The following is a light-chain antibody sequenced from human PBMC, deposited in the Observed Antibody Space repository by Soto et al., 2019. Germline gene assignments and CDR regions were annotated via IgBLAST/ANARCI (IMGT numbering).Light chain of an antibody. Sequence: QSALTQPPSVSVAPGQRVTISGTGSSSNIGAGYDVHWYQQRPGTAPKLLIFASSSRPSGVPDRFSGSRSDTSASLAITGLQAEDEADYYCQSFDNSLSGSVFGGGTKLTV. CDR2: ASS. V-gene: IGLV1-40*01. CDR1: SSNIGAGYD. J-gene: IGLJ2*01. CDR3: QSFDNSLSGSV.